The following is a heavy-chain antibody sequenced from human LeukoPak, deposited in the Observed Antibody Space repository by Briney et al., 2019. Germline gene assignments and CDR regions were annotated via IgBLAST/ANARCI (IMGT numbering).Heavy chain of an antibody. D-gene: IGHD3-10*01. Sequence: GGSLRLSCAASGFTFSSAWVSWVRQAPGKGLEWVGRIKRKTDGGTTVYTAPVKGRFTISRDDSKNTVYLQMNSLRAEDTAVYYCARDRALWFGELHWFDPWGQGTLVTVSS. CDR3: ARDRALWFGELHWFDP. CDR2: IKRKTDGGTT. CDR1: GFTFSSAW. J-gene: IGHJ5*02. V-gene: IGHV3-15*01.